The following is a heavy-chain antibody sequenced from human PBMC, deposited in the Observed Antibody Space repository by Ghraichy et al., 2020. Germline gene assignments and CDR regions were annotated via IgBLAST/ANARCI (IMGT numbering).Heavy chain of an antibody. D-gene: IGHD3-3*01. V-gene: IGHV4-59*01. CDR2: IYYSGST. Sequence: SETLSLTCTVSGGSISSYYWSWIRQPPGKGLEWIGYIYYSGSTNYNPSLKSRVTISVDTSKNQFSLKLSSVTAADTAVYYCARHDFWSGYRYYYGMDVWGQGTTVTVSS. CDR1: GGSISSYY. J-gene: IGHJ6*02. CDR3: ARHDFWSGYRYYYGMDV.